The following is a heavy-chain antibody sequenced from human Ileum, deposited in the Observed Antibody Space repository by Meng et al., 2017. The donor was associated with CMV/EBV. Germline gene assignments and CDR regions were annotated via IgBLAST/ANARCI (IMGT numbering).Heavy chain of an antibody. CDR1: GFIFSSYS. Sequence: GESLKISCAASGFIFSSYSMNWVRQAPGKGLEWISYISSSGRTIYYGDAVKGRFTISRDNAKNSLYLQMNSLRAEDTAVYYCARDRQLFVWGQGTTVTVSS. D-gene: IGHD6-13*01. V-gene: IGHV3-48*04. J-gene: IGHJ6*02. CDR2: ISSSGRTI. CDR3: ARDRQLFV.